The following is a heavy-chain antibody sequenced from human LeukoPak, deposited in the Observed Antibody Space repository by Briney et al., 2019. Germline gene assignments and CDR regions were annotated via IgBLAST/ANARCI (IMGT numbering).Heavy chain of an antibody. J-gene: IGHJ4*02. V-gene: IGHV3-23*01. Sequence: PGGSLRLSCAASGFTFSTYAMNWVRQAPGEGLEWVSGISGSGGGKFYADSVKGRFTISRDKSKSTLYLQMNSLKAEDAAVYYCAKDNADYPIYYFDSWGQGTLVTVSS. CDR3: AKDNADYPIYYFDS. CDR2: ISGSGGGK. CDR1: GFTFSTYA. D-gene: IGHD3-16*01.